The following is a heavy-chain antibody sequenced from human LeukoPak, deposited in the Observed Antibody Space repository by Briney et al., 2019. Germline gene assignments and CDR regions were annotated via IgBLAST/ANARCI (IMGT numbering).Heavy chain of an antibody. V-gene: IGHV4-34*01. D-gene: IGHD4-23*01. J-gene: IGHJ4*02. CDR2: INHSGST. Sequence: PSETLSLTCAVYGGSFSGYYWSWIRQPPGKGLEWIGEINHSGSTNYNPSLKSRVTISVDTSKNQLSLKLSSVTAADTAVYYCARFTVVTHGFDYWGQGTLVTVSS. CDR3: ARFTVVTHGFDY. CDR1: GGSFSGYY.